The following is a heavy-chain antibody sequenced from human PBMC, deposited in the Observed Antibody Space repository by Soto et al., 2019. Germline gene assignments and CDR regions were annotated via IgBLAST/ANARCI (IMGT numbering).Heavy chain of an antibody. CDR2: IYHSGST. Sequence: PSETLSLTCAVSGGSISSSNWWSWVRQPPGKGLEWIGEIYHSGSTNYNPSLKSRVTISVDKSKNQFSLKLSSVTAADTAVYYCASHITMVRGVIIHYYYYGMDVWGQGTTVTVSS. D-gene: IGHD3-10*01. CDR3: ASHITMVRGVIIHYYYYGMDV. CDR1: GGSISSSNW. J-gene: IGHJ6*02. V-gene: IGHV4-4*02.